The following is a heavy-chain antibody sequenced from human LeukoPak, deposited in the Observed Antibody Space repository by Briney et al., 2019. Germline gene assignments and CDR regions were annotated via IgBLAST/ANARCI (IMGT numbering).Heavy chain of an antibody. D-gene: IGHD6-19*01. CDR3: AERGSGWYFHN. CDR1: GGSFSGYY. Sequence: SETLSLTCAVYGGSFSGYYWSWIRQPPGKGLEWIGEIDHSGSTNYNPSLKSRVTISVDTSKNQFSLKLTSVTAADTAVYYCAERGSGWYFHNWGQGTLVTVSS. CDR2: IDHSGST. V-gene: IGHV4-34*01. J-gene: IGHJ4*02.